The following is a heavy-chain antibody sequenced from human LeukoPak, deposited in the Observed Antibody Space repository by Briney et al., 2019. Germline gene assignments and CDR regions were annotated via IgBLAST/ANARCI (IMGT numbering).Heavy chain of an antibody. CDR3: ATDGQSSCWYGFDY. J-gene: IGHJ4*02. Sequence: PGGSLRLSCAASGFTFSTYSMNWVRQAPGKGLEWVSSITSTVGRMYYADSLKGRITISRDNARSTLYLQMNSLRAEDTAVYYCATDGQSSCWYGFDYWGQGILVTVAS. CDR2: ITSTVGRM. D-gene: IGHD6-19*01. CDR1: GFTFSTYS. V-gene: IGHV3-21*01.